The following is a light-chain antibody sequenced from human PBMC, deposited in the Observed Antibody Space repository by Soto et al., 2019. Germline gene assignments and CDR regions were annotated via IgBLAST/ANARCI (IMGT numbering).Light chain of an antibody. CDR1: ASDVGGYGN. V-gene: IGLV2-14*03. CDR3: SSSSGRSYIVL. J-gene: IGLJ2*01. Sequence: QSALTQPASVSGSPGQSIAISCTGTASDVGGYGNLSWYQQHPGRAPKLIIYDVNYRPSGVSDRFSASKSGNTASLTISGLQSDDEADYYCSSSSGRSYIVLFGGGTKLTVL. CDR2: DVN.